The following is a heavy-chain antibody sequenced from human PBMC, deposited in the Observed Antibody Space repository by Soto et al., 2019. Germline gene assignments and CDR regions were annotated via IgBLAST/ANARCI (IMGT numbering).Heavy chain of an antibody. CDR2: ITKSGDT. Sequence: GVSLRLSCETSGFIFSNCVMTWVRQAPGKGLEWVSVITKSGDTYYADSVKGRFTISRDNSKNTVYLQMNSLRAEDTAVYYCAKGILSGRWYAADWGQGTLVNVSS. CDR1: GFIFSNCV. V-gene: IGHV3-23*01. D-gene: IGHD6-13*01. CDR3: AKGILSGRWYAAD. J-gene: IGHJ4*02.